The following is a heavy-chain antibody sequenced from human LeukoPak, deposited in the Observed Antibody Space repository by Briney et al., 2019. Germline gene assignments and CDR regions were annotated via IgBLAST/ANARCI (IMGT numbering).Heavy chain of an antibody. V-gene: IGHV4-34*01. CDR1: GGSFSGYY. J-gene: IGHJ5*02. CDR3: ARGRGSYDFWSGYLANWFDP. CDR2: INHSGST. D-gene: IGHD3-3*01. Sequence: PSETLSLTCAVYGGSFSGYYWSWIRQPPGKGLEWIGEINHSGSTNYNPSLKSRVTISVDTSKNQFSLKLSSVTAADTAVYYCARGRGSYDFWSGYLANWFDPWGQETLVTVSS.